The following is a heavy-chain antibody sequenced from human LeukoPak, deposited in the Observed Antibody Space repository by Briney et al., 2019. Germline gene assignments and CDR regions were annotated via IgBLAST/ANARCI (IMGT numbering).Heavy chain of an antibody. D-gene: IGHD3-16*01. V-gene: IGHV3-7*01. J-gene: IGHJ4*02. Sequence: GGSLRLSCAASGFTFSSYWMSWVRQAPGKGLEWVANIKQDGSEKYYVDSVKGRFTISRDNAKNSLYLQMNSLRAEDTAVYYCARMRGIDPGEVPYWGQGTLVTVSS. CDR1: GFTFSSYW. CDR3: ARMRGIDPGEVPY. CDR2: IKQDGSEK.